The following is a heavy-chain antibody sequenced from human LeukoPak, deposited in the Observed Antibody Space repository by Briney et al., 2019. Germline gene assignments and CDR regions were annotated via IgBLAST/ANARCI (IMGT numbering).Heavy chain of an antibody. D-gene: IGHD5-12*01. J-gene: IGHJ4*02. CDR3: ARGGLKRGYSGYDLNY. CDR1: GYTFTSYD. Sequence: ASVKVSCKASGYTFTSYDINWVRQATGQGLEWMGWMNPNSGNTGYAQKFQGRVTMTRNTSISTAYMELSSLRSEDTAVYYCARGGLKRGYSGYDLNYWGQGTLVTVSS. V-gene: IGHV1-8*01. CDR2: MNPNSGNT.